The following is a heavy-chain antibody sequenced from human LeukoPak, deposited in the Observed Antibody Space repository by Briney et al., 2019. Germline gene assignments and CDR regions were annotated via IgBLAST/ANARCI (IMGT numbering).Heavy chain of an antibody. CDR2: FDPEDGET. J-gene: IGHJ4*02. CDR3: ARLASDWNDWASEY. Sequence: ASVKVSCKVSGYTLTELSMHWVRQAPGKGLEWMGGFDPEDGETIYAQKFQGRVTMTEDTSTDTAYMELSSLRSEDTAVYYCARLASDWNDWASEYWGQGTLVTVSS. CDR1: GYTLTELS. D-gene: IGHD1-1*01. V-gene: IGHV1-24*01.